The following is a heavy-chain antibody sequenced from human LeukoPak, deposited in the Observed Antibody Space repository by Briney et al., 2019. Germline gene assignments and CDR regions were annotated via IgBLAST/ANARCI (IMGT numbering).Heavy chain of an antibody. J-gene: IGHJ4*02. CDR1: GFTFSSYS. CDR2: ISSSSSYI. Sequence: GGSLRLXCAASGFTFSSYSMNWVRQAPGKALEWVSSISSSSSYIYYADSVKGRFTISRDNAKNSLYLQMNSLRAEDTAVYYCARDGKYDFWSGYYTHWGQGTLVTVSS. D-gene: IGHD3-3*01. CDR3: ARDGKYDFWSGYYTH. V-gene: IGHV3-21*01.